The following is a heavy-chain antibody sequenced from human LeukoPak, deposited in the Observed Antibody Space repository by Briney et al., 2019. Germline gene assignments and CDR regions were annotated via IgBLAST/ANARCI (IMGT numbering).Heavy chain of an antibody. CDR3: ARVDAASLAVHY. V-gene: IGHV1-2*02. Sequence: ASVKVSCKASGYTFTGYCLNWVRQAPGQGLEWMGRINPNSGGTNSGQKFQGRVTMTRDTSISTAYLELSSLTFDDTAVYYCARVDAASLAVHYWGQGTLVTVSS. CDR2: INPNSGGT. J-gene: IGHJ4*02. D-gene: IGHD6-13*01. CDR1: GYTFTGYC.